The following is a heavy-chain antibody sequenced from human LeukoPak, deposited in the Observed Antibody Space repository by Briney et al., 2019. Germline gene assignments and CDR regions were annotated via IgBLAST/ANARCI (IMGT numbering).Heavy chain of an antibody. J-gene: IGHJ5*02. CDR3: ASALGYCSGGSCP. CDR1: GGSFSGYY. Sequence: PSETLSLTCAVYGGSFSGYYWSWIRQPPGKGLEWIGEINHSGSTNYNPSLKSRVTISVDTSKNQFSLKLSSVTAADTAVYYCASALGYCSGGSCPWGQGTLVTVSS. D-gene: IGHD2-15*01. V-gene: IGHV4-34*01. CDR2: INHSGST.